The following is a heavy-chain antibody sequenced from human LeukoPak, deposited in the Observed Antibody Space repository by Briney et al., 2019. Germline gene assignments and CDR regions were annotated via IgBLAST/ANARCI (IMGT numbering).Heavy chain of an antibody. CDR1: GFTFGDYA. J-gene: IGHJ4*02. V-gene: IGHV3-49*03. CDR2: IRSKAYGGTT. D-gene: IGHD1-20*01. Sequence: GGSLRLSCTASGFTFGDYAMSWFRQAPGKGLEWVGFIRSKAYGGTTEYAASVKGRFTISRDDSKSIAYLQMNSLKTEDTAVYYCTRSNWNDVADYWGQGTLVTVSS. CDR3: TRSNWNDVADY.